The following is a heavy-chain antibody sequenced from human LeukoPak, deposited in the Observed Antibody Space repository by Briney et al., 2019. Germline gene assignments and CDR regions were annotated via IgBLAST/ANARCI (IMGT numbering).Heavy chain of an antibody. D-gene: IGHD3-22*01. CDR2: ISSSSYT. J-gene: IGHJ3*02. CDR1: GFTFSDYY. CDR3: AAGVTYYYDSSGPTPGSTFDI. Sequence: GGSLRLSCAASGFTFSDYYMSWIRQAPGKGLEWVSYISSSSYTNYADSVKGRFTISRDNAKNSLYLQMNSLRAEDTAVYYCAAGVTYYYDSSGPTPGSTFDIWGQGTMVTVSS. V-gene: IGHV3-11*06.